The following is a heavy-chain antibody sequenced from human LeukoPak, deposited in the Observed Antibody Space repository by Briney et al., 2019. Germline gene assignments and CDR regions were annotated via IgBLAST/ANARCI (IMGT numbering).Heavy chain of an antibody. D-gene: IGHD4-17*01. V-gene: IGHV3-11*03. Sequence: PGGSLRPSCAASGFTFRDYSMSWIRQAPGKGLEWVSYISSSSDYISYADSVKGRFTISRDNAKNSLYLQMNSLRDEDTAVYYCARTTVTDYWGQGTLVTVSS. CDR2: ISSSSDYI. CDR1: GFTFRDYS. J-gene: IGHJ4*02. CDR3: ARTTVTDY.